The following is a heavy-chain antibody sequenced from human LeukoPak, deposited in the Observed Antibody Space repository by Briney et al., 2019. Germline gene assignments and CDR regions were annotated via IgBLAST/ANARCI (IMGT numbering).Heavy chain of an antibody. CDR3: ARASYGYSYYYGMDV. CDR2: INHSGST. Sequence: SETLSLTCAVYGGSFSGYYWSWIRQPPGKGLEWIGEINHSGSTNYNPSLKSRATISVDTSKNQFSLKLSSVTAADTAVYYCARASYGYSYYYGMDVWGQGTTVTVSS. CDR1: GGSFSGYY. J-gene: IGHJ6*02. V-gene: IGHV4-34*01. D-gene: IGHD5-18*01.